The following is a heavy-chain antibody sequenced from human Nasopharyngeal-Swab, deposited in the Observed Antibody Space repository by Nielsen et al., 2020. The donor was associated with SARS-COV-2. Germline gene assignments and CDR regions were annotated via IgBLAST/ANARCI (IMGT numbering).Heavy chain of an antibody. V-gene: IGHV4-34*01. Sequence: RQAPGKGLEWIGEINHSGSTNYNPSLKSRVTISVDTSKNQFSLKLSSVTAADTAVYYCARHGDPSRMPSYSTYYYYGMDVWGQGTTVTVSS. J-gene: IGHJ6*02. D-gene: IGHD2-21*01. CDR2: INHSGST. CDR3: ARHGDPSRMPSYSTYYYYGMDV.